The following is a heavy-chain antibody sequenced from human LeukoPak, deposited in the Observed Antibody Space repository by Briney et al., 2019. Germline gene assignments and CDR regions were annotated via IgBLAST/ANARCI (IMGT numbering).Heavy chain of an antibody. CDR1: GASISSGSYY. CDR3: ARVRMVTAIHAFDI. Sequence: SETLSLTCTVSGASISSGSYYWSWIRQPAGKGLEWIGRFYTSGSTNYNPSLKSRVTISVDTSKNQFSLKLSSVTAADTAVYYCARVRMVTAIHAFDIWGQGTMVTVSS. V-gene: IGHV4-61*02. D-gene: IGHD2-21*02. CDR2: FYTSGST. J-gene: IGHJ3*02.